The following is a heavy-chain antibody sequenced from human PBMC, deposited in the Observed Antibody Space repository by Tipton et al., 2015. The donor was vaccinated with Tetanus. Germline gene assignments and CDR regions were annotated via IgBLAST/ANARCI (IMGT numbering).Heavy chain of an antibody. CDR3: AREGAYGDPDY. D-gene: IGHD4-17*01. V-gene: IGHV4-30-2*01. J-gene: IGHJ4*02. CDR1: GGSISSGGYS. CDR2: IYHSGST. Sequence: LRLSCAVSGGSISSGGYSWSWIRQPPGKGLEWIGYIYHSGSTYYNPSLKSRVTISVDRSKNHFSLKLSSVTAADTAVYYCAREGAYGDPDYWGQGTLVTVSS.